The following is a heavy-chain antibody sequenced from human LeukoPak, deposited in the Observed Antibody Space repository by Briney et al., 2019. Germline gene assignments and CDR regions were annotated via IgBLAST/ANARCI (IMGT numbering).Heavy chain of an antibody. CDR1: GDSISSGAYY. Sequence: SETLSLTCTVSGDSISSGAYYWGWIRQPPGKGLEWIGSIYYSGSTYDNPSLKSRVTISVDTSRNQFSLKLSSVTAADTAVYYCSRDVRPNCLVDYWGQGTPVTVSS. D-gene: IGHD2-15*01. CDR2: IYYSGST. CDR3: SRDVRPNCLVDY. J-gene: IGHJ4*02. V-gene: IGHV4-39*07.